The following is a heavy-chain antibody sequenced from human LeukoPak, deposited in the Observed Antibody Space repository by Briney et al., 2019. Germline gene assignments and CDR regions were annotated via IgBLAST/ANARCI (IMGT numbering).Heavy chain of an antibody. Sequence: ASVKVSCKASGYTFTGYYMHWVRQAPGQGLEWMGWINPNSGGTNYAQKFQGRVTMTRDTSISTAYMELSRLRSDDTAVYYCARGSLVVVIEMGADYWGQGNLVTVSS. V-gene: IGHV1-2*02. D-gene: IGHD3-22*01. J-gene: IGHJ4*02. CDR3: ARGSLVVVIEMGADY. CDR1: GYTFTGYY. CDR2: INPNSGGT.